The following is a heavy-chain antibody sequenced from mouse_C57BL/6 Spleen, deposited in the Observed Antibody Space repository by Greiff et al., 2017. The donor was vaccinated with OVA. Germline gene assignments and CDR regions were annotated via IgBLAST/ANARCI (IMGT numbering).Heavy chain of an antibody. D-gene: IGHD1-1*01. Sequence: QVQLKQPGAELVKPGASVKLSCKASGYTFTSYWMHWVKQRPGQGLEWIGMIHPNSGSTNYNEKFKSKATLTVDKSSSTAYMQLSSLTSEDSAVYYCARGRGDYYGSSGWYYAMDYWGQGTSVTVSS. CDR2: IHPNSGST. CDR1: GYTFTSYW. V-gene: IGHV1-64*01. J-gene: IGHJ4*01. CDR3: ARGRGDYYGSSGWYYAMDY.